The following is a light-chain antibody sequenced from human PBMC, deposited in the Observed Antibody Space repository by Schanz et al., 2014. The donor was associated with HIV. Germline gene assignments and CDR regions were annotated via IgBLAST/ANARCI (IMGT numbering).Light chain of an antibody. V-gene: IGKV3-20*01. J-gene: IGKJ1*01. Sequence: EIVLTQSPGTLSLSPGEVGTLSCRASQSISTHLAWYQQKPGQAPTLLIYGASKRATGIPDRFIGSGSGTDFTLTISRLEPEDFAVYYCQYYGSPPWTFGQGTKVEVK. CDR2: GAS. CDR3: QYYGSPPWT. CDR1: QSISTH.